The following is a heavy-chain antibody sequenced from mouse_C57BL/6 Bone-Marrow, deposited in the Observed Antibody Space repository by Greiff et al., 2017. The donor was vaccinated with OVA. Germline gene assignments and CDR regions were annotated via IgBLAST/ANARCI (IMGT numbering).Heavy chain of an antibody. CDR1: GYTFTDYY. Sequence: VQLQQSGPVLVKPGASVKMSCKASGYTFTDYYMNWVKQGHGKSLEWIGVINPYNGGTSYNQKFKGKATLTVDKSSSTAYMELNSLTSEDSAVYYCAGRYDYDEGFAYWGQGTLVTVSA. J-gene: IGHJ3*01. CDR2: INPYNGGT. CDR3: AGRYDYDEGFAY. D-gene: IGHD2-4*01. V-gene: IGHV1-19*01.